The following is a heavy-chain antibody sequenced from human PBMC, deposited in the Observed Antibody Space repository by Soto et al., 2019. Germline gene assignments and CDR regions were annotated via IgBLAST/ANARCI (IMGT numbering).Heavy chain of an antibody. J-gene: IGHJ3*02. CDR1: GGTFSSYA. Sequence: QVQLVQSGAEVKKPGSSVKVSCKASGGTFSSYAISWVRQAPGQGLEWMGGIIPIFGTANYAQKFQGRVTIIADESTSTAYMELSSLRSEDTAVYYCARDGSSTSYTLNGGAFDIWGQGTMVTVSS. V-gene: IGHV1-69*01. D-gene: IGHD2-2*01. CDR3: ARDGSSTSYTLNGGAFDI. CDR2: IIPIFGTA.